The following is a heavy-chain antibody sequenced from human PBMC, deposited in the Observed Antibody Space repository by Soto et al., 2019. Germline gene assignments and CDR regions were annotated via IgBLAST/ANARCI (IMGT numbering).Heavy chain of an antibody. CDR3: AKAYSNSWPNDWFDP. CDR1: GFTFSSYA. D-gene: IGHD6-13*01. Sequence: EVQLLESGGGWLQPGGSLRLSCAASGFTFSSYAMNWVRQAPGKGLEWVSGITGSGAGSYYSDSVKGRFTISRDNSKNTLYLQMNSLRAEDTAVYYCAKAYSNSWPNDWFDPWGQGPLVTVSS. CDR2: ITGSGAGS. V-gene: IGHV3-23*01. J-gene: IGHJ5*02.